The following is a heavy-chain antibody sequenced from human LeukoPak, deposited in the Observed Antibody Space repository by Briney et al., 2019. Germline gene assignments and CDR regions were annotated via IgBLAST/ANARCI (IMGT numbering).Heavy chain of an antibody. Sequence: SVKVSCKASGGTFSSYAISWVRQAPGQGLEWMGGIIPIFGTANYAQKFQGRVTITADESTSTAYMELSSLRSEDTAVYYCARVYSSSFHYYYYYMDVWGKGTTVTVSS. CDR1: GGTFSSYA. CDR2: IIPIFGTA. V-gene: IGHV1-69*13. J-gene: IGHJ6*03. CDR3: ARVYSSSFHYYYYYMDV. D-gene: IGHD6-6*01.